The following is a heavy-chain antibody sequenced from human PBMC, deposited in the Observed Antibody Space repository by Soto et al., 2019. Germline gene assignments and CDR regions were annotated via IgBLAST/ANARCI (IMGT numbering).Heavy chain of an antibody. CDR2: VHPNSGGT. CDR1: GYTFSVYR. CDR3: AKELQRGMDV. Sequence: QVHLVQSGAEVKQPGASVKVSCKASGYTFSVYRMHWVRQAPGQGLEWMGWVHPNSGGTNYAQSFEGRVTMTRVTSINTAYMELSRLTSDDTAVYYCAKELQRGMDVWGQGTTVTVSS. V-gene: IGHV1-2*02. J-gene: IGHJ6*02. D-gene: IGHD4-4*01.